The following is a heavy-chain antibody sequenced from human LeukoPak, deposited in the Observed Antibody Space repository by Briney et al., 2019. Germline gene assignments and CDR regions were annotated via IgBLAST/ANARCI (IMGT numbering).Heavy chain of an antibody. J-gene: IGHJ4*02. Sequence: SETLSLTCTVSGGSVSSGSYYWSWIRQPPGKGLEWIGYIYYSGSTNYNPSLKSRVTISVDTSKNQFSLKLSSVTAADTAVYYCARGQWLPVGDYWGQGTLVTVSS. CDR2: IYYSGST. V-gene: IGHV4-61*01. CDR3: ARGQWLPVGDY. D-gene: IGHD6-19*01. CDR1: GGSVSSGSYY.